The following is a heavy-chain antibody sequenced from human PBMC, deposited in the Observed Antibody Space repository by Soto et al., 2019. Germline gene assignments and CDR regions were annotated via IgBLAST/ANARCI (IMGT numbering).Heavy chain of an antibody. CDR3: ARHPRDDYNYGGSGIFDY. D-gene: IGHD4-4*01. Sequence: QLQLQESGPGLVKPSETLSLTCSVSGGSISSRTFWWAWIRQPPGKGLEWIGDMYYSGSSYSSPSFKGRVPLSVDTSKNQLSLKLNSVTAADTAVYYCARHPRDDYNYGGSGIFDYWGQGTLVTVSS. V-gene: IGHV4-39*01. J-gene: IGHJ4*02. CDR2: MYYSGSS. CDR1: GGSISSRTFW.